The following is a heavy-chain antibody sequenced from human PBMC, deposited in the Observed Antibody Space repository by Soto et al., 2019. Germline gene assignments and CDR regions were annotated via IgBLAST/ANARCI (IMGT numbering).Heavy chain of an antibody. CDR1: GDSIGTYN. D-gene: IGHD1-26*01. V-gene: IGHV4-59*08. J-gene: IGHJ6*02. CDR3: VRQGIGALHGLVDV. Sequence: QVQLQASGPGLVKPSDTLSLTCTVSGDSIGTYNWGWIRQPPGKRLEWIGYIYSNGGTSYNPALKSRVAISADTSTKQFSLRLSSVTAAETAVYDCVRQGIGALHGLVDVWGQGTTVTVSS. CDR2: IYSNGGT.